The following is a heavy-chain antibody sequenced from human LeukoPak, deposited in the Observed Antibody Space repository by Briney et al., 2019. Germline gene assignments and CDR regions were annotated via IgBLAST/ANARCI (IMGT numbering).Heavy chain of an antibody. CDR3: ARTEGSGSYYNVDY. CDR2: ISAYNGNT. CDR1: GGTFSSYA. Sequence: ASVKVSCKASGGTFSSYAISWVRQAPGQGLEWMGWISAYNGNTNYAQKLQGRVTMTTDTSTSTAYMELRSLRSDDTAVYYCARTEGSGSYYNVDYWGQGTLVTVSS. V-gene: IGHV1-18*01. J-gene: IGHJ4*02. D-gene: IGHD3-10*01.